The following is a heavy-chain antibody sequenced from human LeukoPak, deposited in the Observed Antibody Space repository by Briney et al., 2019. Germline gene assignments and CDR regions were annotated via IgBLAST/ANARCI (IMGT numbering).Heavy chain of an antibody. D-gene: IGHD6-19*01. CDR1: GYTFTGYY. CDR2: INPNSGGT. CDR3: ARFTGYSSEA. V-gene: IGHV1-2*02. J-gene: IGHJ5*02. Sequence: GASVKVSCKASGYTFTGYYMHWVRQAPGQGLEWMGWINPNSGGTNYAQKFQGRVTMTRDTSISTACMELSRLRSDDTAVYYCARFTGYSSEAWGQGTPVTVSS.